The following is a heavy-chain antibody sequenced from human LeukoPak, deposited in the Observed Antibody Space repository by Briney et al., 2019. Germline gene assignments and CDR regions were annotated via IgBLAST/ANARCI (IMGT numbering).Heavy chain of an antibody. CDR3: ARSGFIAAAAL. J-gene: IGHJ2*01. Sequence: SETLSLTCTVSGGSISSYYWSWIRQPLGKGLEWIGYIYYSGSTNYNPSLKSRVTISVDTSKNQFSLKLSSVTAADTAVYYCARSGFIAAAALWGRGTLVTVSS. CDR2: IYYSGST. CDR1: GGSISSYY. D-gene: IGHD6-13*01. V-gene: IGHV4-59*01.